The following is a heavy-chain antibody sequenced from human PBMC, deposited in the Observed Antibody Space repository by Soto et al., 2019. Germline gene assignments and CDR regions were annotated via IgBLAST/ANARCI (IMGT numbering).Heavy chain of an antibody. CDR1: GFAFSAYS. J-gene: IGHJ6*02. Sequence: QVYLVESGGGVVQPGGSLRLSCEASGFAFSAYSMHWVRQAPGKGLEWVAVIQHNGHDIYYGDSVRGRFTVSRDNYRNIQYRQMNRLTPGDTALYYGVRVGWVSSYGNGLEDWGQGTTVSVSS. CDR2: IQHNGHDI. CDR3: VRVGWVSSYGNGLED. D-gene: IGHD5-18*01. V-gene: IGHV3-30-3*01.